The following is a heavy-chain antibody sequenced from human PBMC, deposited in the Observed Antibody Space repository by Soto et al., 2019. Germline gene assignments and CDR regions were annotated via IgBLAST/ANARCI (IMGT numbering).Heavy chain of an antibody. CDR2: IYWDDDK. V-gene: IGHV2-5*02. Sequence: QVTLEESGPTVVKPTETLTLTCTFSGFSLTTSGVGVGWVRQSRGKAPEWLALIYWDDDKRYSTSLKSRLTITKDTSKNQVVLTMANVDPADTATYYCAHRVLRTVFGLVTTTAIYFDFWGQGTPVVVSS. CDR1: GFSLTTSGVG. CDR3: AHRVLRTVFGLVTTTAIYFDF. D-gene: IGHD3-3*01. J-gene: IGHJ4*02.